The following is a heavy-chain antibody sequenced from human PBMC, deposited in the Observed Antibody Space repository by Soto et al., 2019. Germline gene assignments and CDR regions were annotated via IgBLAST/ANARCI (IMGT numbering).Heavy chain of an antibody. CDR3: AKGPWNAGEGLYYSYGMDV. CDR2: ISGSGGST. V-gene: IGHV3-23*01. Sequence: GGARKRSCADFGFTFRSYAMSWCRQAPGKGLDWVSAISGSGGSTYYADSVKGRFTISRDNSKNTLYVQMNSLRAEDTAVYYCAKGPWNAGEGLYYSYGMDVWGQGPTVTVSS. D-gene: IGHD1-1*01. J-gene: IGHJ6*02. CDR1: GFTFRSYA.